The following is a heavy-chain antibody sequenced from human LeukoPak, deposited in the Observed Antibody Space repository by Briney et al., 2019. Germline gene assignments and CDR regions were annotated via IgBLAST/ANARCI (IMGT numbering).Heavy chain of an antibody. V-gene: IGHV4-4*02. CDR1: GGSISSSNW. J-gene: IGHJ6*02. CDR2: IYHSGST. D-gene: IGHD2-2*01. Sequence: SETLSLTCAVSGGSISSSNWWSWVRQPPGKGLEWIGEIYHSGSTNYNPSLKSRVTISVDTSKNQFSLKLSSVTAADTAVYYCARDAGHQVSRRNYYAMDVWGQGTTVTVSS. CDR3: ARDAGHQVSRRNYYAMDV.